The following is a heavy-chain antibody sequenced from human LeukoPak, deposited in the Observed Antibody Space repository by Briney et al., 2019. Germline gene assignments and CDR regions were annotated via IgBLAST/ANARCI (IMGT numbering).Heavy chain of an antibody. CDR2: IYTSGST. Sequence: SETLSLTCTVSGGSISSYYWSWIRQPAGKGLEWIGRIYTSGSTNYNPSLKSRVTMSVDTSKNQFSLKLSSVTAADTAVYYCARSTTTGSRNYFDYWGQGTLVTVSS. J-gene: IGHJ4*02. CDR1: GGSISSYY. CDR3: ARSTTTGSRNYFDY. V-gene: IGHV4-4*07. D-gene: IGHD4-11*01.